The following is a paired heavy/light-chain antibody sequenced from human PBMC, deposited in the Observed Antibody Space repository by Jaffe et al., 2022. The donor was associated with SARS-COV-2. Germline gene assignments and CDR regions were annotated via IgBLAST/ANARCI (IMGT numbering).Heavy chain of an antibody. CDR1: GGSITGGNYY. V-gene: IGHV4-61*02. J-gene: IGHJ4*02. CDR2: IYISGKT. CDR3: ARAGSGDSGMYSTLDY. D-gene: IGHD5-12*01. Sequence: QVQLQESGPGLVKPSQTLSLTCIVSGGSITGGNYYWSWIRQPAGKGLEWIGRIYISGKTDYNPSLKSRVTISLDTSKNQFSLKLNSVTAADTAIYYCARAGSGDSGMYSTLDYWGQGTLVTVSS.
Light chain of an antibody. CDR3: QQYNSPWT. J-gene: IGKJ1*01. CDR1: RIIGTW. V-gene: IGKV1-5*03. CDR2: KAS. Sequence: DIQMTQSPSTLSAYVGDRVTITCRASRIIGTWLAWYQHKPGKAPKLLIYKASTLESGVPSRFSGSGSGTEFTLTISSLQPDDFATYYCQQYNSPWTFGQGTKVEIK.